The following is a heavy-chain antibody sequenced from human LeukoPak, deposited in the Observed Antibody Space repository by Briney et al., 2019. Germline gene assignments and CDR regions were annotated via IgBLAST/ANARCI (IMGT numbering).Heavy chain of an antibody. Sequence: PGGSLRLSCAASGFTFSSYAMSWVRQAPGRGLEWVANIKEDGSKIYYVESVKGRFTISRDNARNSLYLQMDSLRVEDTAVYYCARDFGSGNNWFDPWGQGTLVTVSS. J-gene: IGHJ5*02. D-gene: IGHD3-10*01. CDR1: GFTFSSYA. CDR2: IKEDGSKI. V-gene: IGHV3-7*04. CDR3: ARDFGSGNNWFDP.